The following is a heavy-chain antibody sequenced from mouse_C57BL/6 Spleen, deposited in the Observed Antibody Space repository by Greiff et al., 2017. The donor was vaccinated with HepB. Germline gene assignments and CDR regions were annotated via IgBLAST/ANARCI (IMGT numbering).Heavy chain of an antibody. V-gene: IGHV2-2*01. CDR3: ARNGYYGSSSYAMDY. J-gene: IGHJ4*01. Sequence: VKVEESGPGLVQPSQSLSITCTVSGFSLTSYGVHWVRQSPGKGLEWLGVIWSGGSTDYNAAFISRLSISKDNSKSQVFFKMNSLQADDTAIYYGARNGYYGSSSYAMDYWGQGTSVTVSS. D-gene: IGHD1-1*01. CDR2: IWSGGST. CDR1: GFSLTSYG.